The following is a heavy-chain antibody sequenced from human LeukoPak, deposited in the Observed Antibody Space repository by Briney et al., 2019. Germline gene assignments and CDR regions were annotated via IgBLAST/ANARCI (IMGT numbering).Heavy chain of an antibody. V-gene: IGHV3-23*01. CDR1: GFTFRSYA. Sequence: GGSLRLSCVASGFTFRSYAMSCVRQAPGKGLEWVSAISGSGDSTFYADSVKGRFTISRDNSKNTLFLQMNSLRAEDTAAYYCAKEVGDYWGQETLVTVSS. D-gene: IGHD3-10*01. CDR3: AKEVGDY. J-gene: IGHJ4*02. CDR2: ISGSGDST.